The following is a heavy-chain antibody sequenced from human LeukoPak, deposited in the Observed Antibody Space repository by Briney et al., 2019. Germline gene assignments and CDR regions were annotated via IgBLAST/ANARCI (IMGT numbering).Heavy chain of an antibody. J-gene: IGHJ6*02. CDR1: GYTFTSYD. D-gene: IGHD1-14*01. V-gene: IGHV1-8*01. Sequence: ASVKVSCKASGYTFTSYDINWVRQATGQGLEWMGWMNPNSGNTGYAQKFQGRVTMTRNTSISTAYMELSSLRSEGTAVYYCARGQPLTLRYYYYGMDVWGQGTTVTVSS. CDR3: ARGQPLTLRYYYYGMDV. CDR2: MNPNSGNT.